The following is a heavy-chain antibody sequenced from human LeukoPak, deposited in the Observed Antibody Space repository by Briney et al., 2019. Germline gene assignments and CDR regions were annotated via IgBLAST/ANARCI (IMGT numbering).Heavy chain of an antibody. Sequence: PSETLSLTCAVYGGSFCGYYWSWIRQPPGKGLEWIGEINHSGSTNYNPSLKSRVTISVDTSKNQFSLKLSSVTAADTAVYYCARGLGVFGVVRMFLGSNWFDPWGQGTLVTVSS. CDR2: INHSGST. CDR3: ARGLGVFGVVRMFLGSNWFDP. D-gene: IGHD3-3*01. V-gene: IGHV4-34*01. CDR1: GGSFCGYY. J-gene: IGHJ5*02.